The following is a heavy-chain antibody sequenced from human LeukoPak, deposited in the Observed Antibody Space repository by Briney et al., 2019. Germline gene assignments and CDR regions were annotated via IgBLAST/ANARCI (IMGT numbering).Heavy chain of an antibody. CDR1: GGSISSYY. Sequence: PSETLSLTCTVSGGSISSYYWSWIRQPPGKGLEWIGYIYYSGSTNYNPSLKSRVTISADTSKNQFSLKLSSVTAADTAVYYCARGVVRSALDYWGQGTLVTVSS. D-gene: IGHD3-16*02. V-gene: IGHV4-59*01. CDR3: ARGVVRSALDY. CDR2: IYYSGST. J-gene: IGHJ4*02.